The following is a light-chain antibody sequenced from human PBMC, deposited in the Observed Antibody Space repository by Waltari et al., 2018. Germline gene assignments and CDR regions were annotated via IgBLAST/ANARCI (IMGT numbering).Light chain of an antibody. CDR2: RND. Sequence: QSVLTQPPSASGTPGQRVTISCSGTSSNLGNNVVNWYQQVPGTAPKLLIYRNDLLPSRVPDRFSASKSGTSASLAISGLQSEDEAEYYCASWDDSLNGHWVFGGGTKVTVL. V-gene: IGLV1-44*01. J-gene: IGLJ3*02. CDR1: SSNLGNNV. CDR3: ASWDDSLNGHWV.